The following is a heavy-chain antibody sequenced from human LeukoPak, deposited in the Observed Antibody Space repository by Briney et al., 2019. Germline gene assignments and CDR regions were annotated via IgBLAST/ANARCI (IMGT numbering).Heavy chain of an antibody. CDR1: GVSISSYY. J-gene: IGHJ6*03. CDR3: ARQLGTYYYYMDV. D-gene: IGHD7-27*01. V-gene: IGHV4-59*08. Sequence: SETLSLTCTVSGVSISSYYWSWIRQSPGKGLEWIGNIYYSGSTNDNPSLKSRVTISVDTSKNQFSLKLRSVTAADTAVYYCARQLGTYYYYMDVWGKGTTVTVSS. CDR2: IYYSGST.